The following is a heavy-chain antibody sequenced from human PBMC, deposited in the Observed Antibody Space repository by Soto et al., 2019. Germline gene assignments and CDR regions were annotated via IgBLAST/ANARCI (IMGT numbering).Heavy chain of an antibody. V-gene: IGHV1-69*01. J-gene: IGHJ4*02. Sequence: QVQLVQSGAEVKKPGSSVKVSCKTSGGTFSSYAINWLRQAPGQGPEWMGGIIPMFGTANYAQKFQGRVTINADESTSTANMELSSLRSDDTAVYYCAAGTVAGTSDYWGQGTLVTASS. CDR2: IIPMFGTA. CDR3: AAGTVAGTSDY. CDR1: GGTFSSYA. D-gene: IGHD6-19*01.